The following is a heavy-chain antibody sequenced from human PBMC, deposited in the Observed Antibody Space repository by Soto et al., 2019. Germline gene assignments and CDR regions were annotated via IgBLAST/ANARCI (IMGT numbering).Heavy chain of an antibody. V-gene: IGHV3-7*01. D-gene: IGHD5-12*01. CDR3: AGGRYNSGDYPKLFDY. Sequence: EVQLVESGGGLVQPGGSLRVSCAASGFEFSAYCMTWVRQAPGKGLEWVATIKKDGNEKYYGASVRGRFSVIRDNAKNAAYLQMARLKAGDTGVDYGAGGRYNSGDYPKLFDYWGQGAWVTVSS. CDR1: GFEFSAYC. J-gene: IGHJ4*02. CDR2: IKKDGNEK.